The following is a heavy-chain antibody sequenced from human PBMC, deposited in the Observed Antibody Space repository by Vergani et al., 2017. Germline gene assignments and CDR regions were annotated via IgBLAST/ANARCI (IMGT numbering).Heavy chain of an antibody. J-gene: IGHJ4*02. CDR1: GDSISSGVYY. CDR3: ARTESFILRYFHWAL. Sequence: QVQLQESGPGLVKPSQTLSLTCSVSGDSISSGVYYWNWIRQHPGKGLEWIGNIYHSGGAYYNPSLKGRVTISVDTSKNQFSLEVTSVTAADTAIYFCARTESFILRYFHWALWVQGTLVTVSS. CDR2: IYHSGGA. D-gene: IGHD3-9*01. V-gene: IGHV4-30-4*01.